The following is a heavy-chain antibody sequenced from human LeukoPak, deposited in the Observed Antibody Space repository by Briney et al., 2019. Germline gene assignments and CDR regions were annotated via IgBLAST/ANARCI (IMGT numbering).Heavy chain of an antibody. D-gene: IGHD2-21*02. V-gene: IGHV4-59*01. J-gene: IGHJ4*02. Sequence: SETLSLTCTVSGGSISSYYWTWIRQPPGKGLEWIGYMYYSGSTKYNPSLKSRVTISVDTSKNQFSLKVASLTAADTAAYYCARGLGEVTAFDYWGQGTLVSVSS. CDR3: ARGLGEVTAFDY. CDR2: MYYSGST. CDR1: GGSISSYY.